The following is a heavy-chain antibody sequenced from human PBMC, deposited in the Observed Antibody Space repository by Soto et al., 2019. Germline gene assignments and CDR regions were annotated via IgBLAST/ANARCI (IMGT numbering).Heavy chain of an antibody. CDR3: ARDVYVVPAAIQGYYYYYGMDV. D-gene: IGHD2-2*02. Sequence: ASVKVSCKASGYTFTSYGISWVRQAPGQGLEWMGWISAYNGNTNYAQKLQGRVTMTTDTSTSTAYMELRSLRSDDTAVYYCARDVYVVPAAIQGYYYYYGMDVWGQGTTVTVSS. CDR1: GYTFTSYG. V-gene: IGHV1-18*04. J-gene: IGHJ6*02. CDR2: ISAYNGNT.